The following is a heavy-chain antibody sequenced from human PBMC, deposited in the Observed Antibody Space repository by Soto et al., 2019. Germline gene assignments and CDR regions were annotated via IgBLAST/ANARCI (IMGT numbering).Heavy chain of an antibody. V-gene: IGHV4-39*01. D-gene: IGHD2-15*01. CDR1: GGSISSSNYY. Sequence: QLQLQESGPGLVKPSETLSLTCTVSGGSISSSNYYWGWIRQPPGKGLEWIGSIYYSGSTYYNPSLRRRVTISVDTSTNQFSLELSSVTAADTAMYYCARGGYCSGASCAYMGHYYYYGMDVWGQGTTVTVSS. CDR3: ARGGYCSGASCAYMGHYYYYGMDV. CDR2: IYYSGST. J-gene: IGHJ6*02.